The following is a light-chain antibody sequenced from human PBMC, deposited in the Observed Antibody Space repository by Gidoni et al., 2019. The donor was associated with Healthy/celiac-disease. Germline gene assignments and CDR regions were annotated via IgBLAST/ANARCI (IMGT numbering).Light chain of an antibody. CDR2: GAS. CDR3: QQNGRTPT. J-gene: IGKJ1*01. Sequence: EVVLTHSPCTLSFSSGGRATLSCRASQSVSSSYLAWYQQKHGQAPRLLIYGASSRATGIPDRFSGSGSGTDFTITISGLEAEDVAVYYCQQNGRTPTFGQGTKVEIK. V-gene: IGKV3-20*01. CDR1: QSVSSSY.